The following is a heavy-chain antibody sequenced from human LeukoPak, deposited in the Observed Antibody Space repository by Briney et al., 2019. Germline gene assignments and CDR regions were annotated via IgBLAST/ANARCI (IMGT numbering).Heavy chain of an antibody. Sequence: TGGSLRLSCAASGFTFSSYWMSWVGPAPGERLEWVANIKGDGSDNHYVDSVRGRFTISRDNAKNSLYLQMNGLRAEDTAVYYCARDLGYYRADYWGQGTLVTVSS. V-gene: IGHV3-7*04. D-gene: IGHD1-26*01. CDR1: GFTFSSYW. J-gene: IGHJ4*02. CDR3: ARDLGYYRADY. CDR2: IKGDGSDN.